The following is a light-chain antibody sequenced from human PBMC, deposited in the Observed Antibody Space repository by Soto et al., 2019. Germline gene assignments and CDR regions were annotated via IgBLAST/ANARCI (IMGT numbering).Light chain of an antibody. V-gene: IGKV1-5*03. CDR3: QQYNSYSGT. CDR1: QSISSW. CDR2: KAS. J-gene: IGKJ1*01. Sequence: IXMTHSPSTLSASVGDRVTITCLASQSISSWLAWYQQKPGKAPKLLIYKASSLESGVPSRFSGSGSGTEFTLTISSLQPDDFATYYCQQYNSYSGTFGQGTKVDI.